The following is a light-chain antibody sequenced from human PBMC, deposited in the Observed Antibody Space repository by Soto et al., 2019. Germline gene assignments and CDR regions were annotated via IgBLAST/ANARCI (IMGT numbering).Light chain of an antibody. Sequence: QSVLTQPPSASGSPGQSVTISCTGTSSDVGGYNYVSWYQQHPVRAPKLMIYEVSKRPSGVPDRFSGSKSGNTASLTVSGRQTEDEADYYCSSYAGSNNQVFGTGTKLTVL. CDR3: SSYAGSNNQV. V-gene: IGLV2-8*01. CDR1: SSDVGGYNY. CDR2: EVS. J-gene: IGLJ1*01.